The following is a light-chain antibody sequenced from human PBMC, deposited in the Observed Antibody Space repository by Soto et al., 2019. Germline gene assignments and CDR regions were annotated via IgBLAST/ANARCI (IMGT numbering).Light chain of an antibody. CDR3: MQGTHWPIT. J-gene: IGKJ5*01. Sequence: DVVMTQSPLSLPVTLGQPASISCRSNQSLVHSDGIAYFSWFQQRPGRSPRRLIYKVSNRDSGVPDRFSGRGSGTDFALTISRLEAEDVGVYYCMQGTHWPITVGQGTRREIK. V-gene: IGKV2-30*02. CDR1: QSLVHSDGIAY. CDR2: KVS.